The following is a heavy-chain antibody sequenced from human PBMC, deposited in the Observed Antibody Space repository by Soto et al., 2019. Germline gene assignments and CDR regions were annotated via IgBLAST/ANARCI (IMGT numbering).Heavy chain of an antibody. CDR1: GGSISSYY. CDR3: ARGEAYSNYPAR. CDR2: INSSGST. J-gene: IGHJ4*02. V-gene: IGHV4-34*01. D-gene: IGHD4-4*01. Sequence: SETLSLTCTVSGGSISSYYWSWIRQPPGKGLEWLGEINSSGSTNYNSSLKSRVTISRDTSKSQFSLKLSSVSAADTAVYYCARGEAYSNYPARWGQGTLVTVSS.